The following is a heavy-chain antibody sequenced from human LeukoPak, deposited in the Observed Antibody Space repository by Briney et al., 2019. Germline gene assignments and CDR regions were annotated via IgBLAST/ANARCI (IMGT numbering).Heavy chain of an antibody. Sequence: SGPTLVNPTQTLTLTCTFSGFSLSTSGMCVGWNRHPPGKALEWLALIYWDDDKRYRPSLKSTLTITKDTSKNQVVLTMTNMDPVDTATYYCAHNYGGLDYWGQGTLVTVSS. CDR3: AHNYGGLDY. V-gene: IGHV2-5*02. D-gene: IGHD4-23*01. CDR1: GFSLSTSGMC. CDR2: IYWDDDK. J-gene: IGHJ4*02.